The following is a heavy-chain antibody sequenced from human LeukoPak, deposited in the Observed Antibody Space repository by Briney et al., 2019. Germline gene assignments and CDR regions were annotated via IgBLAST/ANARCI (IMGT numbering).Heavy chain of an antibody. CDR3: AKHVRTSVWFFDS. CDR1: GFTFSSYA. J-gene: IGHJ4*02. D-gene: IGHD6-19*01. CDR2: ISWSSLTT. Sequence: GGPLRLSCAASGFTFSSYALSWVRQAPGRGLEWVSLISWSSLTTEYADSVKGRFTVSRGNSKNTLSLQMNSLNAGDTAVYYCAKHVRTSVWFFDSWGQGTLVTVSS. V-gene: IGHV3-23*01.